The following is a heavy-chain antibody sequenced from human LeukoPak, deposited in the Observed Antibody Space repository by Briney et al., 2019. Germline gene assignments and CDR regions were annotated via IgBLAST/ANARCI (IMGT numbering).Heavy chain of an antibody. CDR1: GGTFSSYA. J-gene: IGHJ4*02. CDR2: INAGNGNT. CDR3: ARDRLRSGWHAPFDY. D-gene: IGHD6-19*01. V-gene: IGHV1-3*01. Sequence: ASVKVSCKASGGTFSSYAISWVRQAPGQRLEWMAWINAGNGNTKYSQKFQGRVTITRDTSASTAYMELSSLRSEDTAVYYCARDRLRSGWHAPFDYWGQGTLVTVSS.